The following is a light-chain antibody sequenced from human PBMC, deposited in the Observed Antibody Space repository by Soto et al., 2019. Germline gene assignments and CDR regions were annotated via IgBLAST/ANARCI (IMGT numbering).Light chain of an antibody. CDR3: QKNNSAPCT. J-gene: IGKJ1*01. CDR2: AAS. Sequence: DIQMTQSPSSLSAPVGDRVTITCRASQGISTYLAWYQQKPGKVPKLLIYAASTLQTGVPSRFSGSGSGTDFTLTISSLQPEDVATYYCQKNNSAPCTFGQGTKVEIK. CDR1: QGISTY. V-gene: IGKV1-27*01.